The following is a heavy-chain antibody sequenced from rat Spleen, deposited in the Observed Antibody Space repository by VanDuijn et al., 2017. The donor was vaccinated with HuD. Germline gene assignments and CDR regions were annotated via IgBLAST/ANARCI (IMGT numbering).Heavy chain of an antibody. CDR1: GFTFSNYG. V-gene: IGHV5-19*01. CDR2: ISPSGVST. CDR3: ATEGAYYGGYLPFAY. Sequence: EVQLVGSGGGLVQPGRSLKLSCAASGFTFSNYGLHLIRPAPTKGLEWVASISPSGVSTYYRDSVKGRFTISRDNAKSTLYLQMDSLRSEDTATYYCATEGAYYGGYLPFAYWGQGTLVTVSS. J-gene: IGHJ3*01. D-gene: IGHD1-11*01.